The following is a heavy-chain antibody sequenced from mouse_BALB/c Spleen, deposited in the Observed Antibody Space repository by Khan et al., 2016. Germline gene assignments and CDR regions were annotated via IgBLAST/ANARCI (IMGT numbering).Heavy chain of an antibody. J-gene: IGHJ4*01. CDR1: GYNFKNYG. CDR3: ARRRLPDLYYAMDY. CDR2: IKTYTGES. V-gene: IGHV9-1*02. Sequence: QIQLVQSGPELKKPGETVKISCKASGYNFKNYGMNWVKQAPGKGLKWMGWIKTYTGESTYADDFKGRFAFSLAASASTAYLQINNLKNEDMATEVGARRRLPDLYYAMDYWGQGTAVTVSS. D-gene: IGHD3-2*02.